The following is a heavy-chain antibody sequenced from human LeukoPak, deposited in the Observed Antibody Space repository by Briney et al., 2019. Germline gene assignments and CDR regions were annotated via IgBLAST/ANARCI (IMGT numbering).Heavy chain of an antibody. J-gene: IGHJ4*02. V-gene: IGHV3-33*01. D-gene: IGHD6-13*01. CDR1: GFTFSSYG. CDR3: AREGEYSSSWLDY. CDR2: IWYDGSNK. Sequence: GGSLRLSCAASGFTFSSYGTNWVRQAPGKGLEWVAVIWYDGSNKYYADSVKGRFTISRDNSKNTLYLQMNSLRAEDTAVYYCAREGEYSSSWLDYWGQGTLVTVSS.